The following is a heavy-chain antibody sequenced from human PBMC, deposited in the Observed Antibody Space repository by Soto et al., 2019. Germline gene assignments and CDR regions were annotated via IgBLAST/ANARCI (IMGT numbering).Heavy chain of an antibody. D-gene: IGHD2-8*01. V-gene: IGHV4-39*01. J-gene: IGHJ4*02. Sequence: SETLSLTCTVSGDSIGTTHSYWAWIRQSPGKGLEWIGNIHYSGSTYYMPSLRSRVTLSVDTPKNQFSLRLTSVTAEDTAVYYCARHEGNGNVWPLDYWGQGILVTVSS. CDR3: ARHEGNGNVWPLDY. CDR1: GDSIGTTHSY. CDR2: IHYSGST.